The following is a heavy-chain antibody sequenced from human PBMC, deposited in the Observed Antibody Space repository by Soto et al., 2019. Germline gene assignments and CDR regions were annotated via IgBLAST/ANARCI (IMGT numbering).Heavy chain of an antibody. D-gene: IGHD2-2*01. CDR3: ARVRGYCSSTSCLNFDY. Sequence: QVQLQESGPGLVKPSETLSLTCSVSGGSINSYYWSWIRQSPGKGLEWIGFIYYSGNTNYNPSLKSRVTMSVDTSKNQSSLKLTSMTAAATAVYYCARVRGYCSSTSCLNFDYWAHGTLVTVSS. CDR1: GGSINSYY. J-gene: IGHJ4*01. CDR2: IYYSGNT. V-gene: IGHV4-59*01.